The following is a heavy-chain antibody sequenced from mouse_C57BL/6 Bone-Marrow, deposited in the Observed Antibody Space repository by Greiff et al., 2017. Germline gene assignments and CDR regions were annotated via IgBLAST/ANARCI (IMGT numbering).Heavy chain of an antibody. Sequence: EVKLVESGGGLVKPGGSLKLSCAASGFTFSSYAMSWVRQTPEKRLEWVATISYGASYTYYPDNVKGRFTISRDNAKNNLYLQMSHLKSEDTAMYYCARDERFAYWGQGTLVTVSA. CDR3: ARDERFAY. V-gene: IGHV5-4*03. CDR2: ISYGASYT. CDR1: GFTFSSYA. J-gene: IGHJ3*01.